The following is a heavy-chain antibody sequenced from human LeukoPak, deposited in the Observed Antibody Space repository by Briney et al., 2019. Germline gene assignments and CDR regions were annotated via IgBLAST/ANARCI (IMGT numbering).Heavy chain of an antibody. CDR1: GYSISSGYY. CDR3: ARGRGRGSHIDY. D-gene: IGHD1-26*01. J-gene: IGHJ4*02. CDR2: IYHSGST. V-gene: IGHV4-38-2*02. Sequence: SETLSLTCTVSGYSISSGYYWGWIRQPPGKGLEWIGSIYHSGSTYYNPSLKSRVTISVDTSKNQFSLRLRSVTAADTAVYYCARGRGRGSHIDYWGQGTLVTVSS.